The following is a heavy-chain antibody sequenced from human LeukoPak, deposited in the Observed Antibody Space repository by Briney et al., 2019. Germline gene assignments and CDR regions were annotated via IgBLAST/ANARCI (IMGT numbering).Heavy chain of an antibody. V-gene: IGHV3-23*01. D-gene: IGHD2-15*01. CDR2: ISGSGGST. Sequence: GGSLRLSCAASGFAFSSYAMSWVRQAPGKGLEWVSAISGSGGSTYYADSVKGRFTISRDNSKKTLYLQMNSLRAEDTAVYYCAKGYRSGGSCYSVYFDYWGQGTLVTVSS. CDR1: GFAFSSYA. J-gene: IGHJ4*02. CDR3: AKGYRSGGSCYSVYFDY.